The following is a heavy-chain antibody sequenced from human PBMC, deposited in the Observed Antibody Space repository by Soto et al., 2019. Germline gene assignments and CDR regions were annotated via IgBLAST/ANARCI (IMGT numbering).Heavy chain of an antibody. V-gene: IGHV4-30-4*01. J-gene: IGHJ4*02. CDR3: ARSITMIVGRRMDYFDY. CDR1: GGSISSGDYY. Sequence: SETLSLTCTVSGGSISSGDYYWSWIRQPPGKGLEWIGYIYYSGSTYYNPSLKSRVTISVDTSKNQFSLKLSSVTAADTAVYYCARSITMIVGRRMDYFDYWGQGTLVTVSS. CDR2: IYYSGST. D-gene: IGHD3-22*01.